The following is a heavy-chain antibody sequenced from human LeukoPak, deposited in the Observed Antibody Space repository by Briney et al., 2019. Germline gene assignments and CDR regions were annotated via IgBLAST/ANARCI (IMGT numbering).Heavy chain of an antibody. J-gene: IGHJ5*02. CDR2: TYYRSKWYN. V-gene: IGHV6-1*01. CDR1: GDSVSSNSAA. CDR3: ARAFGQQAYNWFDP. Sequence: SQTLSLTCAISGDSVSSNSAAWNWIRQSPSGGLEWLGRTYYRSKWYNDYAVSVKSRITINPDTSKNQFSLQLNSVTPEDTAVYYCARAFGQQAYNWFDPWGQGTLVTVSS. D-gene: IGHD6-13*01.